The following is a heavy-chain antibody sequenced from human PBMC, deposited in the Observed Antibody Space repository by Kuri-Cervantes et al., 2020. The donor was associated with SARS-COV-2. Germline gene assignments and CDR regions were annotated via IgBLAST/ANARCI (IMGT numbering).Heavy chain of an antibody. V-gene: IGHV4-39*01. D-gene: IGHD2-2*01. CDR1: GGSIISSTFY. J-gene: IGHJ6*03. CDR3: ARRKYAGYMDV. CDR2: IDYSGST. Sequence: GSLRLSCTVPGGSIISSTFYWGWIRQPPVKGLEWIGSIDYSGSTYYNPSLKSRVTISVDTSKNQFSLKLSSVTAADTAVYYCARRKYAGYMDVWGKGTTVTVSS.